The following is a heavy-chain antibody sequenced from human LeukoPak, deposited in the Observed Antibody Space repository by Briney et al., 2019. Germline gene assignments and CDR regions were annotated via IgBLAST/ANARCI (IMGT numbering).Heavy chain of an antibody. V-gene: IGHV4-59*01. J-gene: IGHJ3*02. Sequence: SETLSLTCTVSGGSISSYYWSWIRQPPGKGLEWIGYIYYSGSTNYNPSLKSRVTISVDTSKNQFSLKLSSVTAADTAVYYCGRYVDSPYYDILTGYYKGNDAFDIWGQGTMVTVSS. CDR1: GGSISSYY. D-gene: IGHD3-9*01. CDR3: GRYVDSPYYDILTGYYKGNDAFDI. CDR2: IYYSGST.